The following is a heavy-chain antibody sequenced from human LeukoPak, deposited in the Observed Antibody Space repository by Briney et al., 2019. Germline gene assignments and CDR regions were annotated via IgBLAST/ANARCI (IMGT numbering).Heavy chain of an antibody. J-gene: IGHJ5*02. Sequence: PSETLSLTCAVYGGPFSGYYWSWIRQPPGKGLEWIGEINHSGSTNYNPSLKSRVTISVDTSKNQFSLKLSSVTAADTAVYYCARRYYYGSGGFDPWGQGTLVTVSS. CDR3: ARRYYYGSGGFDP. CDR2: INHSGST. CDR1: GGPFSGYY. D-gene: IGHD3-10*01. V-gene: IGHV4-34*01.